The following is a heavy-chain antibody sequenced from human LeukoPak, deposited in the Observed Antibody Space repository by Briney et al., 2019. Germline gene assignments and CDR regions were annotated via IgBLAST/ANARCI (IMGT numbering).Heavy chain of an antibody. V-gene: IGHV3-30*04. CDR3: ARERGIRALYFDN. D-gene: IGHD3-16*01. Sequence: PGRSLRLSCAASGFTFSSYTMHWVRQAPGKGLEWVALTSSDGNKYFADSVQGRFTISRDNSRNTVYLQLDSLRPDDTAVYYCARERGIRALYFDNWGQGTLVTVSS. CDR1: GFTFSSYT. CDR2: TSSDGNK. J-gene: IGHJ4*02.